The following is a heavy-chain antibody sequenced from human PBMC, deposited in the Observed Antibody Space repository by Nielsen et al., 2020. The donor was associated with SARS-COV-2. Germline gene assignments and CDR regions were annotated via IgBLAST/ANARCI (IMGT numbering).Heavy chain of an antibody. CDR1: GFTFSSTY. Sequence: GESLKISCSASGFTFSSTYMDWVRQAPGQGLVWVSRINPSGSGTAYADSVKGRFSISRDNSKNTLYLQMHSLRVEDTAVYYCAKDDVVRGDAFDIWGPGTMVTVSS. CDR2: INPSGSGT. J-gene: IGHJ3*02. D-gene: IGHD3-10*01. CDR3: AKDDVVRGDAFDI. V-gene: IGHV3-74*01.